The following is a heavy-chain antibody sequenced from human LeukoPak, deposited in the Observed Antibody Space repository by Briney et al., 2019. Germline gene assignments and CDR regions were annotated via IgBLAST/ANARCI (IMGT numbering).Heavy chain of an antibody. V-gene: IGHV3-33*01. CDR1: GFTFSSYG. Sequence: GGSLRLSCAASGFTFSSYGMHWVRQAPGKGLEWVAVIWYDGSNKYYADSVKGRFTISRDNSKNTLYPQMNSLRAEDTAVYYCARDYGSGSYSHPFDYWGQGTLVTVSS. J-gene: IGHJ4*02. CDR2: IWYDGSNK. D-gene: IGHD3-10*01. CDR3: ARDYGSGSYSHPFDY.